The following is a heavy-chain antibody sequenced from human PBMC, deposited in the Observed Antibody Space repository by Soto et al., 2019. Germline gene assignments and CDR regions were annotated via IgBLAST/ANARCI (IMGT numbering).Heavy chain of an antibody. CDR2: ISGSGAAT. V-gene: IGHV3-23*01. CDR1: GFIFSYYD. D-gene: IGHD4-4*01. CDR3: VRHAKLTTVSANVGFYYGLDV. Sequence: GGSLRLSCAASGFIFSYYDMIWVRQAPGKGLEWVSGISGSGAATFYADSAKGRFTASRDNSGNRLFLQIHSLRAEDTATYFCVRHAKLTTVSANVGFYYGLDVWGQGATVTVSS. J-gene: IGHJ6*02.